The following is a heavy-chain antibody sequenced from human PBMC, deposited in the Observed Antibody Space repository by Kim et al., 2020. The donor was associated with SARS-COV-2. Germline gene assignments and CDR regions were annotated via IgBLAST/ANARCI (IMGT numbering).Heavy chain of an antibody. CDR3: AKDLAYCGGDCYSSTLDY. CDR2: ISGSGGST. CDR1: GFTFSSYA. Sequence: GGSLRLSCAASGFTFSSYAMSWVRQAPGKGLEWVSAISGSGGSTYYADSVKGRFTISRDNSKNTLYLQMNSLRAEDTAVYYCAKDLAYCGGDCYSSTLDYWGQGTLVTVSS. D-gene: IGHD2-21*02. J-gene: IGHJ4*02. V-gene: IGHV3-23*01.